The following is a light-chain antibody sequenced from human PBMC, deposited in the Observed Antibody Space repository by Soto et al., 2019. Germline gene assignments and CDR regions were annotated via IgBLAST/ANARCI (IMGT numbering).Light chain of an antibody. Sequence: DIQMTQSPSSLSASVGDRVTITCRASRSISSYLNWYQQKPGKAPKLLIYAASSLQSGVPSRFSGSGSGTDFTLTTSSLHPEDFAAYYCQQSYSTPRFTFGPGTKVDIK. CDR3: QQSYSTPRFT. CDR2: AAS. J-gene: IGKJ3*01. CDR1: RSISSY. V-gene: IGKV1-39*01.